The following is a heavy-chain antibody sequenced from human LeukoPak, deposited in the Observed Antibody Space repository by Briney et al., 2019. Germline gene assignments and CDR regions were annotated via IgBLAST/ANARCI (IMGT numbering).Heavy chain of an antibody. CDR3: AKVITGTSYFDY. D-gene: IGHD1-20*01. CDR2: ISGSGGST. Sequence: GGSLRLSCAASGFTFSSYAMSWVRQAPWKGLEWVSAISGSGGSTYYADSVKGRFAISRDNSKNTLYLQMNSLRAEDTAVYYCAKVITGTSYFDYWGQGTLVTVSS. V-gene: IGHV3-23*01. J-gene: IGHJ4*02. CDR1: GFTFSSYA.